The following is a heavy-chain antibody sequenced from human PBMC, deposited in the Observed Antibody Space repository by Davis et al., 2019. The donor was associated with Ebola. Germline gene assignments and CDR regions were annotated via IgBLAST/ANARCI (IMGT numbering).Heavy chain of an antibody. J-gene: IGHJ6*02. V-gene: IGHV4-61*03. CDR3: ARSPLPFYYYGMDV. Sequence: SETLSPTCTVSGGSISSSTYYWSWIRQPPGKGLEWIGYFYYSGSTNYSPSLKSRVTISVDTSKNHFSLKLSSVTAADTAVYYCARSPLPFYYYGMDVWGQGTTATVSS. CDR2: FYYSGST. CDR1: GGSISSSTYY.